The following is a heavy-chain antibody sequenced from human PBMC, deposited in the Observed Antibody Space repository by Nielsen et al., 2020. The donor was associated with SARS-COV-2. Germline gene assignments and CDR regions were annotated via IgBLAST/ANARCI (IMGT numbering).Heavy chain of an antibody. CDR3: ASGAAGTGYYYGMDV. V-gene: IGHV3-9*01. CDR2: ISWNSGSI. D-gene: IGHD6-13*01. J-gene: IGHJ6*02. Sequence: GGSLRLSCAASGFTFDDYSRHWVRQAPGKGLEWVSGISWNSGSIGYADSVKGRFTTSRDNAKNSLYLQMNSLRAEDTALYYCASGAAGTGYYYGMDVWGQGTTVTVSS. CDR1: GFTFDDYS.